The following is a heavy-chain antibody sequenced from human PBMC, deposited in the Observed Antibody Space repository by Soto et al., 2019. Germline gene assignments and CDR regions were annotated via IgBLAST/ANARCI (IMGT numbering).Heavy chain of an antibody. D-gene: IGHD1-7*01. CDR2: INAGNGNT. CDR1: GYTFSSHA. Sequence: QVQLVQSGAEVKKPGASVKVSCKASGYTFSSHAMHWVRQAPGQRLEWMGWINAGNGNTKYSQKLQGRVTMTTDTSTSTAYMELRSLRSDDTAVYYCAREDSAGTTGLDYWGQGTLVTVSS. J-gene: IGHJ4*02. CDR3: AREDSAGTTGLDY. V-gene: IGHV1-3*01.